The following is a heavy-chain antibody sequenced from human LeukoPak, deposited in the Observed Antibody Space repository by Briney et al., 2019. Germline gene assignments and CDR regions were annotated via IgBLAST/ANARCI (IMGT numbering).Heavy chain of an antibody. J-gene: IGHJ4*02. CDR3: ARRVRVGFREGSFDY. CDR2: IYHSGST. CDR1: GDPISRTSFD. D-gene: IGHD1-26*01. Sequence: SETLSLTCTVSGDPISRTSFDWGWIRQPPGKGLEWIGNIYHSGSTTYNPSLKSRVTLSVDTSKNQFSLRLSSVTAADTAVYYCARRVRVGFREGSFDYLGQGTRVTVST. V-gene: IGHV4-39*01.